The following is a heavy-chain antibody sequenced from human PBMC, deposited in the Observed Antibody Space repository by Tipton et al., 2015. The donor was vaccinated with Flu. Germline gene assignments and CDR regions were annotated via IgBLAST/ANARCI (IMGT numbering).Heavy chain of an antibody. Sequence: GLVKPSETLSLTCIVSGDSIRSDYFWGWIRQPPGKGLEWIGHISRGGSTYYNSSLQSRATISVDSSRNRFSLKVKSVTAADTAVYYCARRDYSNYVSEAKNWFDHWGQGTLVTVS. J-gene: IGHJ5*02. CDR1: GDSIRSDYF. V-gene: IGHV4-38-2*02. D-gene: IGHD4-11*01. CDR2: ISRGGST. CDR3: ARRDYSNYVSEAKNWFDH.